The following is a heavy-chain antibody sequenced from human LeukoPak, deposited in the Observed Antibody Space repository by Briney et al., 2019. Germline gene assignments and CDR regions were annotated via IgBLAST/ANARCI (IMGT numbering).Heavy chain of an antibody. J-gene: IGHJ4*02. D-gene: IGHD6-13*01. Sequence: PSETLSLTCTVSGGSISSYYWSWIRQPPGKGLEWIGYIYYSGSTNYNPSLKSRVTISVDTSKNQFSLKLSSVTTADTAVYYCARVSMGGYSTSWYDYWGQGTLVTVSS. CDR3: ARVSMGGYSTSWYDY. CDR2: IYYSGST. CDR1: GGSISSYY. V-gene: IGHV4-59*01.